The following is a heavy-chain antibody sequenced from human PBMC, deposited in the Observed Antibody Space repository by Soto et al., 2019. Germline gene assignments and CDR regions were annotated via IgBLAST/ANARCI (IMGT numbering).Heavy chain of an antibody. CDR1: GYTFNGYY. Sequence: QVQLVQSGAEVKKPGASVKVSCKASGYTFNGYYMHWVRQAPGQGLEWLGWINPNSGGTNYAQKLQGWGTMTRDTSISTGYMGLSRLRSDDTAVYYCARSRSSGYVVDYWGQGNLVTVSS. CDR3: ARSRSSGYVVDY. D-gene: IGHD3-22*01. CDR2: INPNSGGT. V-gene: IGHV1-2*04. J-gene: IGHJ4*02.